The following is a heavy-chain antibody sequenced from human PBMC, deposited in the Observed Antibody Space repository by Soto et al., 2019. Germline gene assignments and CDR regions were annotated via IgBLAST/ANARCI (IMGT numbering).Heavy chain of an antibody. J-gene: IGHJ4*02. CDR1: GGSFSGYY. Sequence: QVQLQQWGAGLLKPSETLSLTCAVYGGSFSGYYWSWIRQPPGKGLEWIGEINHSGSTNYNPSLKSRVNISVDTSKNQFSLKLSSVTAADTAVYYCARRVVAATLSFDYWGQGTLVTVSS. CDR2: INHSGST. CDR3: ARRVVAATLSFDY. V-gene: IGHV4-34*01. D-gene: IGHD2-15*01.